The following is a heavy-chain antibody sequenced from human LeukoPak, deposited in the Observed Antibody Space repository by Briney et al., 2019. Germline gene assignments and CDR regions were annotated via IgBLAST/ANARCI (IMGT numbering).Heavy chain of an antibody. CDR3: ARGPIWFGEVHYYYGMDV. V-gene: IGHV3-21*01. CDR2: ISSSSSYI. CDR1: GFTFSGYE. D-gene: IGHD3-10*01. Sequence: GGSLRLSCAASGFTFSGYEINWVRQAPGKGLEWVSSISSSSSYIYYADSVKGRFTISRDNAKNSLYLQMNSLRAEDTAVYYCARGPIWFGEVHYYYGMDVWGQGTTVTVSS. J-gene: IGHJ6*02.